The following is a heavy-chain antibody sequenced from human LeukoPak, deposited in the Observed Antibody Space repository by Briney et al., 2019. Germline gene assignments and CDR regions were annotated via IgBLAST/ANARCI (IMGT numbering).Heavy chain of an antibody. D-gene: IGHD4-11*01. CDR2: ISSSGSTI. J-gene: IGHJ1*01. V-gene: IGHV3-11*04. CDR3: ATYSILNAREFRY. Sequence: GGSLRLSCAASGFTFSDYYMSWIRQAPGKGLEWVSYISSSGSTIYYADSVKGRFTISRDNAKNSVYLQMNSLGADDTAVYYCATYSILNAREFRYWGQGALVTVTS. CDR1: GFTFSDYY.